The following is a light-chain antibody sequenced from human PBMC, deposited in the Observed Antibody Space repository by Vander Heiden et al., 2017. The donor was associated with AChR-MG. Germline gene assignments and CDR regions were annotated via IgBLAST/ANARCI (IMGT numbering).Light chain of an antibody. CDR3: QHENNFPLT. CDR2: DAS. Sequence: DIQMTQSPSSLSASVGDRITITCQASQDINKYLNWYQQKPGKAPKLLIYDASNLETGVPSRFSGHGSGTDFTFTISSLQPEDLATYYCQHENNFPLTFGGGTKMEIK. J-gene: IGKJ4*01. V-gene: IGKV1-33*01. CDR1: QDINKY.